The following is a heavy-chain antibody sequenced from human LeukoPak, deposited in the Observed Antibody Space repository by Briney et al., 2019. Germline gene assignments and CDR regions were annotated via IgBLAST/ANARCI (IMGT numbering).Heavy chain of an antibody. J-gene: IGHJ4*02. V-gene: IGHV1-18*01. CDR2: ISAYNGNT. Sequence: ASVKVSCKAPGYTFTSYGISWVRQAPGQGLERMGWISAYNGNTNYAQKLQGRVTMTTDTSTSTDYMELRSLRSDDTAVYYCARDLQFAYSSGWYRGYFDYWGQGTLVTVSS. CDR3: ARDLQFAYSSGWYRGYFDY. CDR1: GYTFTSYG. D-gene: IGHD6-19*01.